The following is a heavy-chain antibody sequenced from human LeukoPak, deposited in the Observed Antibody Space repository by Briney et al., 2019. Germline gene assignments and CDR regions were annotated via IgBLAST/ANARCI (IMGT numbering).Heavy chain of an antibody. D-gene: IGHD3-16*01. J-gene: IGHJ4*02. Sequence: GGSLRLSCGASGFAFSGSSMSWVRQAPGKGLEWVSTISGSAGTTYYADSVKGRFTIFRDFSDNILYLFLRSLKAEDAAIYYCAYHPGGSFDYWGQGTLVSVSS. V-gene: IGHV3-23*01. CDR1: GFAFSGSS. CDR3: AYHPGGSFDY. CDR2: ISGSAGTT.